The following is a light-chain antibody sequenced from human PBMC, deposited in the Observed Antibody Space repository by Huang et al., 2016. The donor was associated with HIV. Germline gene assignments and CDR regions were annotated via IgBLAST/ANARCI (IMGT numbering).Light chain of an antibody. J-gene: IGKJ1*01. CDR1: RSLSST. Sequence: EIVMTQSPATLSVSPGERATLSCRASRSLSSTLAWYQQKLGQAPRLLIYRVSTRATGIPARFSGSGSGTEFTLTISSLQSEDFAVYYCQQYNNWPPAFGQGTKVEIK. V-gene: IGKV3-15*01. CDR2: RVS. CDR3: QQYNNWPPA.